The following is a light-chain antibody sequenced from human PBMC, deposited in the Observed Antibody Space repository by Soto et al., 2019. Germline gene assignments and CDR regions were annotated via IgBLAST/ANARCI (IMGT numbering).Light chain of an antibody. CDR1: ESVHRN. J-gene: IGKJ3*01. V-gene: IGKV3-15*01. CDR3: QPYSNWPPT. Sequence: EMGMTQSPATLSVSPGERVTLSCRASESVHRNLAWYQQKPGQGPSRLIYYASTRATGVPDRFTVSGSGTEFTLTISSLQSADFGVYHSQPYSNWPPTFGYANKVESK. CDR2: YAS.